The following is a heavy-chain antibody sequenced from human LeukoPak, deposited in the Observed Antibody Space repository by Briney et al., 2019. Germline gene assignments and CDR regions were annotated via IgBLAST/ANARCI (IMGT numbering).Heavy chain of an antibody. CDR2: IIPMFGTP. J-gene: IGHJ3*02. D-gene: IGHD2-2*01. Sequence: SVKVSCKASGGTFRSYAISWVRQAPGQGLEWMGGIIPMFGTPNYAQKFQGRVRITADESTSTAYMELSSLRSEDTAVYYCAKSLGYCSTTGCYGAFDIWGQGTMVTVSS. V-gene: IGHV1-69*13. CDR1: GGTFRSYA. CDR3: AKSLGYCSTTGCYGAFDI.